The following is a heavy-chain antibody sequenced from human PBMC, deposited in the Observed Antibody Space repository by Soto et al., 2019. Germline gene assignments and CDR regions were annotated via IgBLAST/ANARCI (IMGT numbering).Heavy chain of an antibody. CDR1: GDSISSCF. CDR2: INHSGST. V-gene: IGHV4-59*12. D-gene: IGHD4-17*01. J-gene: IGHJ4*02. Sequence: SETLSLTCTVSGDSISSCFCSWIRQPPGKGLEWIGYINHSGSTNYNPSLKSRVTISVDTSKNQFSLKLSSVTAADTAVYYCATAGVYGDYTLFDYWGQGTLVTVSS. CDR3: ATAGVYGDYTLFDY.